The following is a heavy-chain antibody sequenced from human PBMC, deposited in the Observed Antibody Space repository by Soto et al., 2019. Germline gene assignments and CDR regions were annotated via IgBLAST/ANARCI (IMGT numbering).Heavy chain of an antibody. CDR3: ARDAYVGGGR. V-gene: IGHV3-48*03. D-gene: IGHD3-16*01. Sequence: EVQLVDSGGGLVQPGGSLRLSCAASGFTFSSYEMNWVRQAPGKGLEGVSYISSSGSTIYYADSVKGRFTISRDNAKNSLYLQMNSLRAEDTAVYYCARDAYVGGGRWGQGTLVTVSS. J-gene: IGHJ4*02. CDR2: ISSSGSTI. CDR1: GFTFSSYE.